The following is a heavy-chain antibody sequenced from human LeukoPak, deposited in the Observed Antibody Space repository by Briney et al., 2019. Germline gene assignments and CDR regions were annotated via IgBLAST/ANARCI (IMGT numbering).Heavy chain of an antibody. J-gene: IGHJ4*02. CDR2: ISGSGGST. D-gene: IGHD3-9*01. CDR1: GFTYSSYA. V-gene: IGHV3-23*01. Sequence: PGGSLRLXCAASGFTYSSYAMSWVRRAPGKGLEWVSAISGSGGSTYYADSVKGRFTISRDNSKNTLYLQMNSLRAEDTAVYYCAKEAGGGRYFDWLLSAPFDYWGQGTLVTVSS. CDR3: AKEAGGGRYFDWLLSAPFDY.